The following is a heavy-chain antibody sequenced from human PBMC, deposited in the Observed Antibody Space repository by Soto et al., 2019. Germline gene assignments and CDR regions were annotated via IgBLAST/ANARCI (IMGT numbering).Heavy chain of an antibody. CDR1: GFTFSDQW. V-gene: IGHV3-7*01. Sequence: GGSLRLSFAASGFTFSDQWMSWVRQAPGKGLEWVANINPDGSAKSHVDSVEGRFTISRDNAKNSLYLQMNTLRVEDTAVYYCARGPFWGQGTLVTVSS. D-gene: IGHD3-3*02. CDR2: INPDGSAK. J-gene: IGHJ4*02. CDR3: ARGPF.